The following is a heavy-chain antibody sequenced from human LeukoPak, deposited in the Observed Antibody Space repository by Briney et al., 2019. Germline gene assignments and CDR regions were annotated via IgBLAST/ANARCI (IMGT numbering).Heavy chain of an antibody. J-gene: IGHJ4*02. CDR2: IYHSGST. CDR3: ARDRPYDSSGYYHD. D-gene: IGHD3-22*01. CDR1: GYSISSGYY. Sequence: SETLSLTCTVPGYSISSGYYWGWIRQPPGKGLEWIGSIYHSGSTNYNPSLKSRVTISVDKSKNQFSLKLSSVTAADTAVYYCARDRPYDSSGYYHDWGQGTLVTVSS. V-gene: IGHV4-38-2*02.